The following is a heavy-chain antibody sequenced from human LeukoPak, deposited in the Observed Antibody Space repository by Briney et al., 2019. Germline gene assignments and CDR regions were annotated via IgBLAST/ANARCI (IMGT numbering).Heavy chain of an antibody. CDR3: ARGRSSSLHEPFDY. J-gene: IGHJ4*02. D-gene: IGHD6-6*01. Sequence: ASVKVSCKASGYTFTSYAMHWVRQAPGQRLEWMGWINAGNGNTKYSQEFQGRVTITRDTSASTAYMELSSLRSEDMAVYYCARGRSSSLHEPFDYWGQGTLVTVSS. CDR2: INAGNGNT. CDR1: GYTFTSYA. V-gene: IGHV1-3*03.